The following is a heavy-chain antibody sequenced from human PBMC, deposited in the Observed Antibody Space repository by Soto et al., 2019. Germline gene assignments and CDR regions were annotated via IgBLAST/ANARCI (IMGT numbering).Heavy chain of an antibody. V-gene: IGHV3-74*01. Sequence: EVQLVESGGGLIQPGGALRLTCTASGFSLSHYWMHWIRQAPGKGLVWVSRINIDGSSTDYAPYVKGRFTISRDNAKNTLYLQMNSLAADDTAVDYVSRGWGFTEYWGRGTLVTVSS. D-gene: IGHD7-27*01. CDR3: SRGWGFTEY. CDR2: INIDGSST. J-gene: IGHJ4*02. CDR1: GFSLSHYW.